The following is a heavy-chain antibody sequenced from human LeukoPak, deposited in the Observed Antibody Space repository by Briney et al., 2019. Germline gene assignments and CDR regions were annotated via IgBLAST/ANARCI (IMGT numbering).Heavy chain of an antibody. CDR2: SHDSGSA. CDR3: ARGGWYEDY. J-gene: IGHJ4*02. V-gene: IGHV4-59*11. Sequence: SETLSLTCTVSGGSISGHYWSWIRQPPGKGLEWIGYSHDSGSANYNASLTSRVTLSVDTSKNQFSLKLTSVTAADTAVYYCARGGWYEDYWGQGTLVTVSS. D-gene: IGHD6-19*01. CDR1: GGSISGHY.